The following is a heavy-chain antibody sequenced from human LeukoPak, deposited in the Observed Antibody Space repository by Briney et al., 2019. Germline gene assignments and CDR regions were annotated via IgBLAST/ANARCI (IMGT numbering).Heavy chain of an antibody. J-gene: IGHJ4*02. D-gene: IGHD6-19*01. CDR3: AREVAGTRFDY. CDR1: GGSISSYY. Sequence: SETLSLTCTVSGGSISSYYWSWIRQPPGKGLEWIGYIYYSGSTNYNPSLKSRVTISVDTSKNQFSLKLSSVAAADTAVYYCAREVAGTRFDYWGQGTLVTVSS. CDR2: IYYSGST. V-gene: IGHV4-59*01.